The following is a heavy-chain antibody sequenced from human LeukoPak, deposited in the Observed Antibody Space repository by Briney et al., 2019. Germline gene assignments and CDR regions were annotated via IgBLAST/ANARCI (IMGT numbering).Heavy chain of an antibody. D-gene: IGHD1-14*01. Sequence: ASVKVSCKASGYTFTSYDINWVRQATGQGLEWMGWMNPNSGNTGYAQKFQGRVTITRNTSISTAYMELSSLRSEDTAVYYCARGARGKKHNWFDPWGQGTLVTVSS. CDR2: MNPNSGNT. V-gene: IGHV1-8*01. CDR3: ARGARGKKHNWFDP. J-gene: IGHJ5*02. CDR1: GYTFTSYD.